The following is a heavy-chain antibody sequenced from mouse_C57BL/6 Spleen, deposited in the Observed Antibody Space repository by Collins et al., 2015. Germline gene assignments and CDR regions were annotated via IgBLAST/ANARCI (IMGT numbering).Heavy chain of an antibody. J-gene: IGHJ3*01. Sequence: EVQLQQSGAELVRSGASVKLSCTASGFNIKDYYMHWVKQRPEQGLEWIGWIDPENGDTEYAPKSQGKATMTADTSSNTAYLQLSSLTSEDTAVYYCNGDYYGSSLAYWGQGTLVTVSA. V-gene: IGHV14-4*02. D-gene: IGHD1-1*01. CDR2: IDPENGDT. CDR3: NGDYYGSSLAY. CDR1: GFNIKDYY.